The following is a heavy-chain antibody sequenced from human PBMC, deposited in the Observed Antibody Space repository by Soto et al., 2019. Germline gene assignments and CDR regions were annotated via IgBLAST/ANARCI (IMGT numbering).Heavy chain of an antibody. D-gene: IGHD5-12*01. V-gene: IGHV1-3*01. CDR1: GYTFTSYA. Sequence: ASVKVSCKASGYTFTSYAMHWVRQAPGQRLEWMGWINAGNGNTKYSQKFQGRVTMTTDTSTSTAYMELRSLRSDDTAVYYCARARHIVATIWGPDYWGQGTLVTVSS. CDR2: INAGNGNT. J-gene: IGHJ4*02. CDR3: ARARHIVATIWGPDY.